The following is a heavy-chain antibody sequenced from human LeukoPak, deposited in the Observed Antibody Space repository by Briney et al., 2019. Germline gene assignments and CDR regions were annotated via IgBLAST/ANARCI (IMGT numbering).Heavy chain of an antibody. CDR2: IYHSGST. J-gene: IGHJ4*02. V-gene: IGHV4-30-2*02. D-gene: IGHD6-13*01. CDR1: GGSISSGGYS. Sequence: SQTLSLTCAVSGGSISSGGYSWSWIRQPPGKGLEWIGYIYHSGSTNYNPSLKSRVTISVDTSKNQFSLKLSSVTAADTAVYYCARSVSWEDYFDYWGQGTLVTVSS. CDR3: ARSVSWEDYFDY.